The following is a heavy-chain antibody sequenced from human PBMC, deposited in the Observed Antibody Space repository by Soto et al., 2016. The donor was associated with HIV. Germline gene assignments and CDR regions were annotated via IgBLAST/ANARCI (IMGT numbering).Heavy chain of an antibody. J-gene: IGHJ6*02. D-gene: IGHD6-13*01. CDR1: GFTFSSYS. CDR2: ISSSRSYI. CDR3: ARDRGHIAAAAYYHYYYGMDV. V-gene: IGHV3-21*01. Sequence: EVQLVESGGGLVKPGGSLRLSCAASGFTFSSYSMNWVRQAPGKGLEWISSISSSRSYIYNADSVKGRFTISRDNAKNSLYLQMNSLRAEDTAVYYCARDRGHIAAAAYYHYYYGMDVWGQGTNGHRLL.